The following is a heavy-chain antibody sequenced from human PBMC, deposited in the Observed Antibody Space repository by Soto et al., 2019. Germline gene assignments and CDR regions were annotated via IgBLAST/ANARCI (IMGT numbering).Heavy chain of an antibody. CDR1: SVSITSTNW. CDR2: ISHSGTV. J-gene: IGHJ4*02. D-gene: IGHD3-16*01. Sequence: SETLSLTCDVSSVSITSTNWCTWVRQPPGKGLEWLVKISHSGTVNYNATLRSRVTISVDKPKNQLSLKLMSVTAADKDVYYCARDYDGFDYWGPGILVTVSS. CDR3: ARDYDGFDY. V-gene: IGHV4-4*02.